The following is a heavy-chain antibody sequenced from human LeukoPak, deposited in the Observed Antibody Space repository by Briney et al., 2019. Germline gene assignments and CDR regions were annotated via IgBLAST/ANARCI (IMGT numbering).Heavy chain of an antibody. Sequence: GGSLRLSCGASGFTFSSYGMHWVRQAPGKGLEWVSAISGSGGSTYYADSVKGRFTISRDNSKNTLYLQMNGLRAEDTAVYYCAKGSIAAAGILDYWGQGTLVTVSS. CDR1: GFTFSSYG. D-gene: IGHD6-13*01. J-gene: IGHJ4*02. CDR3: AKGSIAAAGILDY. V-gene: IGHV3-23*01. CDR2: ISGSGGST.